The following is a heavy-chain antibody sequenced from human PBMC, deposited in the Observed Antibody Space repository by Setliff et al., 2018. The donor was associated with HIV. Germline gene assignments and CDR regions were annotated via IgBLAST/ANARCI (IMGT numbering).Heavy chain of an antibody. CDR3: ARQEYYDILTGQKAFDI. CDR2: IYTSGST. J-gene: IGHJ3*02. CDR1: GGSISSYY. V-gene: IGHV4-4*09. D-gene: IGHD3-9*01. Sequence: KPSETLSLTCTVSGGSISSYYWSWVRQPPGKGLEWIGYIYTSGSTNYNPSLKSRVTISVDTSKNQFSLKLSSVTAADTAVYYCARQEYYDILTGQKAFDIWGQGTMVTVSS.